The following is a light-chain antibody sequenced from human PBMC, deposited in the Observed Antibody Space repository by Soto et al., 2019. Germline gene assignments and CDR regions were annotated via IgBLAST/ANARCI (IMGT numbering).Light chain of an antibody. Sequence: QSVLTQPPSASGSPGQSVTISCTGTSSDVGGYNYVSWYQQHPGKAPKLMIYEVNKRPSGVPDRFSGSKSGNTASLTVSGLQAEDEADYYCSSYTSSTTLFYVFGTGTKVTVL. V-gene: IGLV2-8*01. J-gene: IGLJ1*01. CDR1: SSDVGGYNY. CDR2: EVN. CDR3: SSYTSSTTLFYV.